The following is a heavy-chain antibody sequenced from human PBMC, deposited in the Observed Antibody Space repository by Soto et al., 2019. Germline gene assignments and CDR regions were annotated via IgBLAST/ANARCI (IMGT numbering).Heavy chain of an antibody. CDR3: ARDGVGHTTFFGYFDY. V-gene: IGHV3-33*01. D-gene: IGHD1-26*01. CDR1: EFTFICLC. Sequence: VGSLRLSWTAAEFTFICLCMHWVRKAPGKGLEWVAVIRYDGSNIYYADAVKGRFTISRDNSKDTLYLQMNSLRADDTAVYYCARDGVGHTTFFGYFDYWGQGTLVTVSS. J-gene: IGHJ4*02. CDR2: IRYDGSNI.